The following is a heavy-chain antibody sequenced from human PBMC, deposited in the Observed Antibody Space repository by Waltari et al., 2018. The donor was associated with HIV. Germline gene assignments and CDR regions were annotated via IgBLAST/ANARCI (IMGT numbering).Heavy chain of an antibody. CDR2: IIPIRGIA. CDR1: GGTFSSYA. Sequence: QVQLVQSGAEVKKPGFSVKVSCKDSGGTFSSYAISWVRQAPGQGLEWIGRIIPIRGIANYAPKFQSRVPITADKSTSTAYMELSSLRSEDTAVYYCARVNDDWDFDYWGQGTLVTVSS. D-gene: IGHD3-9*01. V-gene: IGHV1-69*04. CDR3: ARVNDDWDFDY. J-gene: IGHJ4*02.